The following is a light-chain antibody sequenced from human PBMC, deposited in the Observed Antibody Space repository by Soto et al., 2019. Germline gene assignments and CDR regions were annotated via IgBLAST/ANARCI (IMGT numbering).Light chain of an antibody. CDR3: CSYAGGSTYV. CDR1: SSDVGSYNP. CDR2: EVS. V-gene: IGLV2-23*02. Sequence: QSALTQPASVSGSPGQSITISCTGTSSDVGSYNPVSWYQQHPGKAPKLMIYEVSKRPSGVSNRSSGSKSGNTASLTISGLQAEDEADYYCCSYAGGSTYVFGTGTKVTVL. J-gene: IGLJ1*01.